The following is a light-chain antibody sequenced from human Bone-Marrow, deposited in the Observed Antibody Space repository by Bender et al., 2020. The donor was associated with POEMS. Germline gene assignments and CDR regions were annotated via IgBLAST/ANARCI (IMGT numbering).Light chain of an antibody. CDR1: ALPKQY. J-gene: IGLJ1*01. CDR3: QSADSSGYYV. Sequence: AARITCSGDALPKQYAYWYQQKSGQGPVLLIYKDSERPSGIPERFSGSTSGTTVTLTISGVQAEDEADYYCQSADSSGYYVFGSGTKVTVL. CDR2: KDS. V-gene: IGLV3-25*03.